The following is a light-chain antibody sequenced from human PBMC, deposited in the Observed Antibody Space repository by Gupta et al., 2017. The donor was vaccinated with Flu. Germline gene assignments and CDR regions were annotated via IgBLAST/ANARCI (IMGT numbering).Light chain of an antibody. CDR2: VAS. J-gene: IGKJ1*01. Sequence: DIQMTQSPSSLSASIGDRVTITCRANQSISNYLNWYQQKPGTAPKLLIYVASSLQSGVPSRFSGSGSGTDFTLTISSLQPEDFATYSCQQSYYTPWTFGQGTKVEIK. CDR3: QQSYYTPWT. V-gene: IGKV1-39*01. CDR1: QSISNY.